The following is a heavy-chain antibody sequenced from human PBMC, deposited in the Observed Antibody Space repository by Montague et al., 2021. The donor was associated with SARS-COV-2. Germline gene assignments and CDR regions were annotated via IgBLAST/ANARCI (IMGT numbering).Heavy chain of an antibody. CDR1: GGSFSTYS. J-gene: IGHJ6*03. Sequence: SETLSLTCAVHGGSFSTYSWNWIRQPPGKGLEWIGEIHHGGSTNYNPSLKSRVTISADTSKNQFSLKLTSVAAADTAVYYCARLGDGVVPSPILGVGPYYSYYYMGVWGKGTTVTVS. D-gene: IGHD3-10*01. V-gene: IGHV4-34*01. CDR3: ARLGDGVVPSPILGVGPYYSYYYMGV. CDR2: IHHGGST.